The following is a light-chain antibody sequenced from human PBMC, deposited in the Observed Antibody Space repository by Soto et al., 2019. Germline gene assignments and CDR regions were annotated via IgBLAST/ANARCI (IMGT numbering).Light chain of an antibody. CDR3: SSYTTNNAHV. J-gene: IGLJ2*01. CDR1: SNDIGAFDY. Sequence: QSALTQPASVSASPGQSISISCTGTSNDIGAFDYVSWYQQHPGKAPKLIIFEVFNRPSGVSTRFSGSKSGSTASLTISGLQAEDEADYFCSSYTTNNAHVFGGGTKRTVL. V-gene: IGLV2-14*01. CDR2: EVF.